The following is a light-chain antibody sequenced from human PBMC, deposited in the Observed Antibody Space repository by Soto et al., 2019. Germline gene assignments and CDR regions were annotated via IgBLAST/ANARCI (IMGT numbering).Light chain of an antibody. V-gene: IGKV3-20*01. CDR1: QSVPNSY. Sequence: EIVLTQSPGPLSLSPLERATLSCRARQSVPNSYLAWYPQKPGKAPRLLIYGASSRATGIPVRFSGSGSGKEFTLTISRLEPEDFAVYYCQRYGNSTTFGQGTKVDFK. CDR3: QRYGNSTT. J-gene: IGKJ1*01. CDR2: GAS.